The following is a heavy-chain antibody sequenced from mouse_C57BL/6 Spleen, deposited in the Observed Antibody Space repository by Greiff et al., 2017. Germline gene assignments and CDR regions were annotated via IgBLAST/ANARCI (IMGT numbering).Heavy chain of an antibody. D-gene: IGHD5-1*01. V-gene: IGHV1-42*01. CDR3: AIVPGFAY. CDR1: GYSFTGYY. CDR2: INPSTGGT. Sequence: EVQLQQSGPELVKPGASVKISCKASGYSFTGYYMNWVKQSPEKSLEWIGEINPSTGGTTYNRKFKAKATLTVDKSSSTAYMQLKSLTCEDSAVYYCAIVPGFAYWGQGTLVTVSA. J-gene: IGHJ3*01.